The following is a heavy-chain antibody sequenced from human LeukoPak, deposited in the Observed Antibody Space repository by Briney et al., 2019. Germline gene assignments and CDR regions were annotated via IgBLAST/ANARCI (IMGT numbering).Heavy chain of an antibody. J-gene: IGHJ4*02. V-gene: IGHV4-59*01. D-gene: IGHD6-19*01. CDR1: GGSISSYY. CDR3: ARVGQYSSGWYSFDY. CDR2: IYYSGST. Sequence: SETLSLTCTVSGGSISSYYWSWIRQPPGKGLEWIGHIYYSGSTNYNPSLKSRVTISVDTSKNQFSLKLSSVTAADTAVYYCARVGQYSSGWYSFDYWGQGTLVTVSS.